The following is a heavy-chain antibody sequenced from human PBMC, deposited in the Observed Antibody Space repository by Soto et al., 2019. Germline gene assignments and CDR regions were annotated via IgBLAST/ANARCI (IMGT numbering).Heavy chain of an antibody. CDR3: ARDLFADQDSSGYSFAFDI. V-gene: IGHV1-18*01. CDR1: GYTFTSYG. Sequence: ASVKVSCKASGYTFTSYGISWVRQAPGQGLEWMGWISAYNGKANYAQKLQGRVTITTDKSTSTAYVELSSLRSEDTAVYYCARDLFADQDSSGYSFAFDIWGQGTMVTVSS. D-gene: IGHD3-22*01. CDR2: ISAYNGKA. J-gene: IGHJ3*02.